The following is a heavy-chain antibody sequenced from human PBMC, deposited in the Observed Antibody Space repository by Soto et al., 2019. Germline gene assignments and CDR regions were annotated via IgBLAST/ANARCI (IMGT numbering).Heavy chain of an antibody. J-gene: IGHJ4*02. D-gene: IGHD2-2*01. Sequence: SETLSLTCTVSGGSISSYYWSWIRQPPGKGLEWIGYIYYSGSTKYNPSLKSRVTISVDTSKNQFSLKMSSVTAADTAVYYCARYYCSSTSCYNFDYWGQGTLVTVSS. CDR1: GGSISSYY. CDR2: IYYSGST. CDR3: ARYYCSSTSCYNFDY. V-gene: IGHV4-59*08.